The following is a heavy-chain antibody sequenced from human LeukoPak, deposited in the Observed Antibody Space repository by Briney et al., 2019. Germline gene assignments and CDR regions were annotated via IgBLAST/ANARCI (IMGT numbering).Heavy chain of an antibody. Sequence: SETLSLTCTVSGGSISSYYWSWIRQPPGKGLEWIGYIYYSGSTNYNPSLKSRVTISVDTSKNQFSLKLSSVTAADTAVYYCARGRITMVRGVIGVYYFDYWGQGTLATVSS. D-gene: IGHD3-10*01. V-gene: IGHV4-59*01. CDR2: IYYSGST. CDR1: GGSISSYY. CDR3: ARGRITMVRGVIGVYYFDY. J-gene: IGHJ4*02.